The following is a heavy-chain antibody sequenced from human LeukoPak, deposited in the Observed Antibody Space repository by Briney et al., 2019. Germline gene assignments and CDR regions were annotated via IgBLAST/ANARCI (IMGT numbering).Heavy chain of an antibody. V-gene: IGHV4-39*01. CDR1: GGSISSSSYY. CDR2: IYHSGST. J-gene: IGHJ5*02. CDR3: ARHKYNLVLLNWFDP. Sequence: KASETLSLTCTVSGGSISSSSYYWGWIRQPPGKGLEWIGSIYHSGSTYYNPFLKSRVTISVDTSKNQFSLKLSSVTAADTAVYYCARHKYNLVLLNWFDPWGQGTLVTVSS. D-gene: IGHD1-14*01.